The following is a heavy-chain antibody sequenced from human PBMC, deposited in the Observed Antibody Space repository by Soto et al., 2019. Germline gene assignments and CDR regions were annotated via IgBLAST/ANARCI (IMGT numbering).Heavy chain of an antibody. V-gene: IGHV1-18*01. Sequence: GASVKVSWKESGERNTSKGRRWVQQEKRQGLEWMGWISAYNGNTNYAQKLQGRVTMTTDTSTSTAYMELRSLRSDDTAVYYCARWPGLYSSGWYYFDYWGQGTLVTVS. D-gene: IGHD6-19*01. CDR1: GERNTSKG. CDR3: ARWPGLYSSGWYYFDY. CDR2: ISAYNGNT. J-gene: IGHJ4*02.